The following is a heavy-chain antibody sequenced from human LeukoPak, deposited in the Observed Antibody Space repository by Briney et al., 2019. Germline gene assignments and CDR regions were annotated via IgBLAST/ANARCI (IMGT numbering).Heavy chain of an antibody. J-gene: IGHJ4*02. CDR1: GYTFTGYY. CDR2: INPNSGGT. D-gene: IGHD3-22*01. Sequence: ASVKVSCKASGYTFTGYYMHWVRQAPGQGLEWMGWINPNSGGTNYAQKFQGRVTMTRDTSISTAFMELSRLRSDDTAVYYCTRVKTMIIVVRLFDYWGQGTLVTVSS. V-gene: IGHV1-2*02. CDR3: TRVKTMIIVVRLFDY.